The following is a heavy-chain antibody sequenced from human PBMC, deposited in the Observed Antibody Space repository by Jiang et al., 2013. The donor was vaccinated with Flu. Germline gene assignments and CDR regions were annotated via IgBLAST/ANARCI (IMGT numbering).Heavy chain of an antibody. J-gene: IGHJ5*02. V-gene: IGHV4-39*01. CDR3: ARLGLLRYFGFDP. Sequence: TCTVSGGSISSSSYYWGWIRQPPGKGLEWIGSIYYSGSTYXNPSLKSRVTISVDTSKNQFSLKLSSVTATDTAVYYCARLGLLRYFGFDPWGQGTLVTVSS. CDR2: IYYSGST. D-gene: IGHD3-9*01. CDR1: GGSISSSSYY.